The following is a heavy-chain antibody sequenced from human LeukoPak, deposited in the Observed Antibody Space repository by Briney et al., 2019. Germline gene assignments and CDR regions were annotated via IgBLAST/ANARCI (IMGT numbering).Heavy chain of an antibody. J-gene: IGHJ4*02. D-gene: IGHD1-14*01. CDR2: INTNTGNP. CDR3: ARAFQGTSAGLIDY. CDR1: GYTFTSYA. Sequence: ASVKVSCKSSGYTFTSYAMNWVRQPPGQGLEWMGWINTNTGNPTYSQGFTGRFVFSLDTSVSTAYLQISSLKAEDTAVYYCARAFQGTSAGLIDYWGQGTLVTVSS. V-gene: IGHV7-4-1*02.